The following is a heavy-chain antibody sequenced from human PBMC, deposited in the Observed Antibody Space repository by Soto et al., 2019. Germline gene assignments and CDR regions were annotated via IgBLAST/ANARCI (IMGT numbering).Heavy chain of an antibody. J-gene: IGHJ6*01. D-gene: IGHD3-10*01. Sequence: SETLSLTCTFSVVSISSSSYYCGWIRQPPWKGLEWIGSIYYSGSTYYNPSLKSRVTISVDTSKNQFSLKLSSVTAADTAVYYCARGFFGDGSGRYYYYGMQVWGQGTTVNVS. CDR3: ARGFFGDGSGRYYYYGMQV. V-gene: IGHV4-39*01. CDR1: VVSISSSSYY. CDR2: IYYSGST.